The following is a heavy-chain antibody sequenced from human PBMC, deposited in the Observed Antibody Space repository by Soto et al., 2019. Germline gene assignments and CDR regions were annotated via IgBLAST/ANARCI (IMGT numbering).Heavy chain of an antibody. CDR2: IYWNDDK. CDR3: AHSRLLRLPFGELFDDY. Sequence: SGPTLVNPTQTLTLTCTFSGFSLSTSGVGVGWIRQPPGKALEWLALIYWNDDKRYSPSLKSRLTITKDTSKNQVVLTMTNMDPVDTATYYCAHSRLLRLPFGELFDDYWGQGTLVTVSS. V-gene: IGHV2-5*01. CDR1: GFSLSTSGVG. J-gene: IGHJ4*02. D-gene: IGHD3-10*01.